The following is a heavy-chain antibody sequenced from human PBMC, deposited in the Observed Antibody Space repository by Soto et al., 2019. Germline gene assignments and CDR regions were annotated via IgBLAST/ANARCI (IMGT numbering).Heavy chain of an antibody. CDR2: VSFDGDKQ. J-gene: IGHJ6*04. Sequence: QVRLVESGGGVVQPGGSLRLSCAVSGFIFSSHTMHWVRQAPGKGLEWVALVSFDGDKQYYAHSVRGRFPISRDFSKNTLYLQMDSLRTDDTAVYICAKGTVAGTYYYYAVDAWGNGTTVTVSP. CDR3: AKGTVAGTYYYYAVDA. V-gene: IGHV3-30*14. CDR1: GFIFSSHT. D-gene: IGHD6-19*01.